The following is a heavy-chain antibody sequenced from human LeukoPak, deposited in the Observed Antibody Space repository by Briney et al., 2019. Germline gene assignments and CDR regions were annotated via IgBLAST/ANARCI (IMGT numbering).Heavy chain of an antibody. Sequence: GGSLRLSCAASGFTFSSHWMSWVRQAPGKGLEWVANIKQDGSEKYYVDSVKGRFTISRDNAKNSLYLQMNSLRAEDTAVYYCARDLWSYYDSSGYYYGYWGQGTLVTVSS. D-gene: IGHD3-22*01. CDR2: IKQDGSEK. CDR1: GFTFSSHW. J-gene: IGHJ4*02. V-gene: IGHV3-7*01. CDR3: ARDLWSYYDSSGYYYGY.